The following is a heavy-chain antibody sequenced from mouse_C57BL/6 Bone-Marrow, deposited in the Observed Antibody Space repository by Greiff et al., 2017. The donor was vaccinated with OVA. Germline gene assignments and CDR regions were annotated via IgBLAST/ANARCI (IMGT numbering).Heavy chain of an antibody. D-gene: IGHD1-1*01. J-gene: IGHJ4*01. Sequence: QVQLQQPGAELVRPGSSVKLSCKASGYTFTSYWMHWVKQRPIQGLEWIGNIDPSDSETHYNQKFKDKATLTVDKSSSTAYMQLSSLTSEDSAVYYCARGGIYGSYYYAMDYWGQGTSVTVSS. V-gene: IGHV1-52*01. CDR1: GYTFTSYW. CDR2: IDPSDSET. CDR3: ARGGIYGSYYYAMDY.